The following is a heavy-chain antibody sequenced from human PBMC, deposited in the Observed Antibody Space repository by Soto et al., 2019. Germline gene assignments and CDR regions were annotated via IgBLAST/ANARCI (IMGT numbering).Heavy chain of an antibody. CDR2: IIPILGIA. V-gene: IGHV1-69*02. J-gene: IGHJ4*02. Sequence: QVQLVQSGAEVKKPGSSVKVSCKASGGTFSSYTISWVRQAHGQGLEWMGRIIPILGIATYAQKFQGRVTITADKATSTAYMELSSLRSEDTAVYYCARGLEMATLPFDYWGQGTLVTVSS. CDR3: ARGLEMATLPFDY. D-gene: IGHD5-12*01. CDR1: GGTFSSYT.